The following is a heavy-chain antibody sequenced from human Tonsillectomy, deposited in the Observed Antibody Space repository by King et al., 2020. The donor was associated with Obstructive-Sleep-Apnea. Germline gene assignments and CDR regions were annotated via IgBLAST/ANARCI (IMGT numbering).Heavy chain of an antibody. CDR2: IYHTGTT. CDR1: GGSLSSSDW. J-gene: IGHJ4*02. D-gene: IGHD5-12*01. Sequence: VQLQESGPGLVKPSGTLSLTCAVSGGSLSSSDWWSWVRQPPGKGLEWIGEIYHTGTTNYNPSLKSRVTISVDMSKNQFSLELSPVPAADTAVYYCARDRGYGDYDYFDSWGQGTLVTVSS. V-gene: IGHV4-4*02. CDR3: ARDRGYGDYDYFDS.